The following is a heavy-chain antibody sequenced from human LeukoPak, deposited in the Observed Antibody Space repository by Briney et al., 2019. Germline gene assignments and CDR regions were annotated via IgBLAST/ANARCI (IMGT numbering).Heavy chain of an antibody. CDR2: IGPSGDKT. Sequence: GGTLRLSCAASGFTFNIHGMNWVRQAPGKGPEWVSGIGPSGDKTYYADSVKGRFTISRDNSKNTLYLQMNSLRAEDTAVYYCARRAGAYSHPYDYWGQGTLVTVSS. CDR1: GFTFNIHG. J-gene: IGHJ4*02. D-gene: IGHD4/OR15-4a*01. V-gene: IGHV3-23*01. CDR3: ARRAGAYSHPYDY.